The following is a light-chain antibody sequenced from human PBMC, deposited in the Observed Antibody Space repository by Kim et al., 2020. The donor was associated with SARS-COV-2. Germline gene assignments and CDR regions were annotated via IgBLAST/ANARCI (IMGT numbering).Light chain of an antibody. CDR1: SLRSYY. CDR3: NSRDSNDNVV. Sequence: VALGQPVSITCQGDSLRSYYATWYQQKPGQAPILVIYGKNNRPSGIPDRFSGSSSGNTASLTITGTQAGDEADYYCNSRDSNDNVVFGGGTQLTVL. CDR2: GKN. V-gene: IGLV3-19*01. J-gene: IGLJ2*01.